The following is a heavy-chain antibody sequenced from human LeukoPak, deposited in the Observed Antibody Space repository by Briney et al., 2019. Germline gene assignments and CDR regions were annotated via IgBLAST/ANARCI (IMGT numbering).Heavy chain of an antibody. CDR2: INPNSGGT. V-gene: IGHV1-2*04. CDR3: ARDLLPNIVVVPAAIQEGDY. CDR1: GYTFTGYY. Sequence: ASVKVSCKASGYTFTGYYMHWVRQAPGQGLEWMGWINPNSGGTNYAQKFQGWVTMTRDTSISTAYMELSRLRSDDTAVYYCARDLLPNIVVVPAAIQEGDYWGQGTLVTVSS. D-gene: IGHD2-2*02. J-gene: IGHJ4*02.